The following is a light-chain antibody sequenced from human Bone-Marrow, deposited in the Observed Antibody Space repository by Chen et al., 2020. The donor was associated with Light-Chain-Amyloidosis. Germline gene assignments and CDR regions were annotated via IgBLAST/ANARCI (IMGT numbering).Light chain of an antibody. Sequence: EIVLTQSPGTLSVSPGEGANLSCRASQTISSNYLTWYQQNFGQAPRLLIYGSSSRATGIPDRFTGSGSGTDFTLTINRLEPEDFAMYYCQQYGTSPLTFGGGTKVEIK. J-gene: IGKJ4*01. CDR2: GSS. CDR1: QTISSNY. CDR3: QQYGTSPLT. V-gene: IGKV3-20*01.